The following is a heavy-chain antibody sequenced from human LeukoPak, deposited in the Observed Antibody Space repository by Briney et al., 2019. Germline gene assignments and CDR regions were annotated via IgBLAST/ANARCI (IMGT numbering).Heavy chain of an antibody. CDR1: GYSFTSCW. D-gene: IGHD3-16*01. CDR3: ARHKRLRGVGFSAIGGGIAFDI. J-gene: IGHJ3*02. CDR2: IYPGDSDT. Sequence: GESLKISCKGSGYSFTSCWIGWVRQMPGKGLEWMGIIYPGDSDTRYSPSFQGQVTISADKSISTAYLQWSSLKASDTAMYYCARHKRLRGVGFSAIGGGIAFDIWGQGTMVTVSS. V-gene: IGHV5-51*01.